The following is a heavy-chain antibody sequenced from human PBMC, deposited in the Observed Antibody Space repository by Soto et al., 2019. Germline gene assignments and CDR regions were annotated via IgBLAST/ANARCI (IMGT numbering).Heavy chain of an antibody. CDR3: ARDLIVVVTATQVSPEY. V-gene: IGHV1-18*01. CDR2: ISAYNGNT. D-gene: IGHD2-21*02. J-gene: IGHJ4*02. CDR1: GYTFTSYG. Sequence: GASVKVSCKASGYTFTSYGISWVRQAPGQGLEWMGWISAYNGNTNYAQKLQGRVTMTTDTSTSTAYMELRSLRSDDTAVYYCARDLIVVVTATQVSPEYWGQGTLVTVSS.